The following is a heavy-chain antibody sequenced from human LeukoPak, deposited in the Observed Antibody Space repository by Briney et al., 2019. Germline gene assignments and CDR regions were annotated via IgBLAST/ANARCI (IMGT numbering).Heavy chain of an antibody. Sequence: GGSLRLSCAASGFTFSTYAMTWVRQAPGKGLEWVSGINSNGDDIYYADSVKGRFTISRDNSKNTLYLQMNSLRDEDTAVYYCARVGAPSSSSFAILYWGQGTLVTVSS. CDR2: INSNGDDI. J-gene: IGHJ4*02. CDR3: ARVGAPSSSSFAILY. D-gene: IGHD2-2*01. V-gene: IGHV3-23*01. CDR1: GFTFSTYA.